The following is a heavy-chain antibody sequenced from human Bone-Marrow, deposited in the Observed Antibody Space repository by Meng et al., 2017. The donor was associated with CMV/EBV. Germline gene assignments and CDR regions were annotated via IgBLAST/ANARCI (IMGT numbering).Heavy chain of an antibody. CDR2: ISYDGSNK. CDR1: GFTFSSYA. J-gene: IGHJ1*01. V-gene: IGHV3-30-3*01. D-gene: IGHD3-22*01. Sequence: GESLKISCAASGFTFSSYAMHWVRQAPGKGLEWVAVISYDGSNKYYADSVKGRFTISRDNSKNTLYLQMNSLRAEDMAVYYCAKGRNGITMTHWGQGTLVTVSS. CDR3: AKGRNGITMTH.